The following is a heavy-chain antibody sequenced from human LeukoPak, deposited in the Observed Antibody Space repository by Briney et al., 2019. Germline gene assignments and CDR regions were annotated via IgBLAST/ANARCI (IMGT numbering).Heavy chain of an antibody. CDR1: GFTVSSNY. CDR3: ARDGLGIYRAGPEIQLWFPDPSYYGMDV. J-gene: IGHJ6*02. D-gene: IGHD5-18*01. CDR2: IYSGGST. Sequence: GGSLRLSCAASGFTVSSNYMSWVRQAPGKGLEWVSVIYSGGSTYYADSVKGRFTISRDNSKNTLYLQMNSLRAEDTAVYYCARDGLGIYRAGPEIQLWFPDPSYYGMDVWGQGTTVTVSS. V-gene: IGHV3-53*01.